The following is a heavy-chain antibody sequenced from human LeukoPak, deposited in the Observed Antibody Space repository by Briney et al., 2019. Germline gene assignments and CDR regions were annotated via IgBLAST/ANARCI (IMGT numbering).Heavy chain of an antibody. V-gene: IGHV6-1*01. CDR3: ARGRSNWEFDF. D-gene: IGHD7-27*01. J-gene: IGHJ4*02. CDR2: TYYRSKWYN. Sequence: SQTLSLTCAISGDSASSNTAGWHWIRQSPSRGLEWLGRTYYRSKWYNDYAVSVKSRITINPDTSKNQFSLQLNSMTPEDTAVYYCARGRSNWEFDFWGQGTLVTVSS. CDR1: GDSASSNTAG.